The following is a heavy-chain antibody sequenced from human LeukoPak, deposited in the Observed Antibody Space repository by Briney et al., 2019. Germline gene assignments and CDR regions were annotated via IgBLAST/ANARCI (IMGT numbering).Heavy chain of an antibody. V-gene: IGHV4-59*13. CDR3: ARGAYDILTGGVNYYYYGMDV. Sequence: SETLSLTCTVSGDSISSYYWSWIRQPPGKGLEWIGHIYYSESTNYNPSLKGRVTISVDTSKNQFSLKLSSVTAADTAVYYCARGAYDILTGGVNYYYYGMDVWGQGTTVTVSS. J-gene: IGHJ6*02. CDR2: IYYSEST. CDR1: GDSISSYY. D-gene: IGHD3-9*01.